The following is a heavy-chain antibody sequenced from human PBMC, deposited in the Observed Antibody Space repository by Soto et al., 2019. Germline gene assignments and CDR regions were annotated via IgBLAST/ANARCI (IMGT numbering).Heavy chain of an antibody. CDR3: ARVYYDSSGSLIIDY. Sequence: SETLSLTCTVSGGSISSYYWSWIRQPPGKGLEWIGYIYYSGSTNYNPSLKSRVTISIDTSKNQFSLKLSSVTAADTAVYYCARVYYDSSGSLIIDYWGQGTLVTVSS. CDR1: GGSISSYY. CDR2: IYYSGST. D-gene: IGHD3-22*01. V-gene: IGHV4-59*01. J-gene: IGHJ4*02.